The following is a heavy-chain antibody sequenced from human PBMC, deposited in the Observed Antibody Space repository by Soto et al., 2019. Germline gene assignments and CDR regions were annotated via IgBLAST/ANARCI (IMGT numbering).Heavy chain of an antibody. J-gene: IGHJ4*01. D-gene: IGHD2-15*01. CDR3: EREAVDDSLNYFDP. V-gene: IGHV3-33*01. CDR2: IWYDGTKE. Sequence: QVQLVESGGGVVQPGRSLRLSCAASGFTFSYYGMYWVRQAPGKGLEWVTIIWYDGTKEYYADSVKGRFTVSRNNSKNMLYLQMSSLRVEASDVYYCEREAVDDSLNYFDPWGLGTPVTISS. CDR1: GFTFSYYG.